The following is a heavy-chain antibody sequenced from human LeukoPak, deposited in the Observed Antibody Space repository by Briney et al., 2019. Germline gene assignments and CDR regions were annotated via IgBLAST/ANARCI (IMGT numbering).Heavy chain of an antibody. Sequence: PSETLSLTCTVSGGSISSSSYYWGWIRQPPGKGLEWIGSIYYSGSTNYNPSLKSRVTISVDTSKNQFSLKLSSVTAADTAVYYCARAYYYRVRGVIMIGGFDYWGQGTLVTVSS. D-gene: IGHD3-10*01. CDR2: IYYSGST. V-gene: IGHV4-39*07. J-gene: IGHJ4*02. CDR3: ARAYYYRVRGVIMIGGFDY. CDR1: GGSISSSSYY.